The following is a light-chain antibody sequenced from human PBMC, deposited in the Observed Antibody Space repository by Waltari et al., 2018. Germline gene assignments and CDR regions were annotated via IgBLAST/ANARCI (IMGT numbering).Light chain of an antibody. CDR2: WAS. CDR1: QSVLYSPNNKNY. J-gene: IGKJ1*01. Sequence: DIVLTQSPDSLAVSLGERATINCKSSQSVLYSPNNKNYLGWFQQKAGQPPKLLIYWASMREYGVPDRFSGSGSGTDFTLTISSLQAEDVAVYYCQQYHSVPRTFGQGTKVE. CDR3: QQYHSVPRT. V-gene: IGKV4-1*01.